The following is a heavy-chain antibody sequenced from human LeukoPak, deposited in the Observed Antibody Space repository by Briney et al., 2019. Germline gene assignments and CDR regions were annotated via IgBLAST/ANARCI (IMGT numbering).Heavy chain of an antibody. D-gene: IGHD3-22*01. CDR1: GFTFSSYE. J-gene: IGHJ4*02. CDR3: ARDAWDMIVVVTIKDSYYFDY. CDR2: ISSCGSTI. V-gene: IGHV3-48*03. Sequence: GSLRLSCAASGFTFSSYEMNWVRQAPGKGLEWVSYISSCGSTIYYADSVKGRFTISRDNSKNTLYLQMNSLRAEDTAVYYCARDAWDMIVVVTIKDSYYFDYWGQGTLVTVSS.